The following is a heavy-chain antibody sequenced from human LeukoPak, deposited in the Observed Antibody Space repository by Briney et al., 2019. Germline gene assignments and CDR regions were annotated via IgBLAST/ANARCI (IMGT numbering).Heavy chain of an antibody. CDR2: IYYSGST. J-gene: IGHJ4*02. CDR1: GGSISSSSYY. Sequence: SETLSLTCTVSGGSISSSSYYWGWIRQPPGKGLEWIGSIYYSGSTYYNPSLKSRVTISVDTSKNQFSLKLSSVTAADTAVYYCARHGARKYGSGSPPVGPIYYFDYWGQGTLVTVSS. D-gene: IGHD3-10*01. V-gene: IGHV4-39*01. CDR3: ARHGARKYGSGSPPVGPIYYFDY.